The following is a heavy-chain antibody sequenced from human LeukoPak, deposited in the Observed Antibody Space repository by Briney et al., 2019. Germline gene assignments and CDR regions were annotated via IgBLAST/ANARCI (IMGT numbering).Heavy chain of an antibody. CDR3: ARDKMEWLLPKYYFDY. J-gene: IGHJ4*02. D-gene: IGHD3-3*01. CDR2: IWPDGSKK. V-gene: IGHV3-33*01. Sequence: PGRSLRLSCAASGFTFSTYAMHWVRQAPGKGLEWVAFIWPDGSKKYYADSVKGRFAISQENSKNTVYLQMNSLRAEDTAVYYCARDKMEWLLPKYYFDYWGQGTLVTVSS. CDR1: GFTFSTYA.